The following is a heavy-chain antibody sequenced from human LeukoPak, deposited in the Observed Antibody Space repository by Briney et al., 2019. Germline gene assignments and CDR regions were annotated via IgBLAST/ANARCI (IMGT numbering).Heavy chain of an antibody. CDR3: ARDQGLLVVAGMFGY. CDR2: ISSSNSYI. D-gene: IGHD6-19*01. J-gene: IGHJ4*02. CDR1: GFTFSSYS. Sequence: TGGSLRLSCAASGFTFSSYSMNWVRQAPGKGLEWVSSISSSNSYIYNADSVKGRFTISRDNAKNSLYLQMNSLRAEDAAVYYCARDQGLLVVAGMFGYWGQGTLVTVSS. V-gene: IGHV3-21*01.